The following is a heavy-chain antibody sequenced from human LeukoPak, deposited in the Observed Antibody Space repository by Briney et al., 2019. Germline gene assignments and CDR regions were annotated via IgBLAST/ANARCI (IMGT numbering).Heavy chain of an antibody. Sequence: GASVKVSCKASGYTFTGYYMHWVRQAPGQGLEWMGWINPNSGGTNYAQKFQGRVTMTRDTSISTAYMELSRLRSDDTAVYYCARDRYYYDSSGPRHYFDYWGQGTLVTVSS. CDR3: ARDRYYYDSSGPRHYFDY. CDR1: GYTFTGYY. J-gene: IGHJ4*02. D-gene: IGHD3-22*01. V-gene: IGHV1-2*02. CDR2: INPNSGGT.